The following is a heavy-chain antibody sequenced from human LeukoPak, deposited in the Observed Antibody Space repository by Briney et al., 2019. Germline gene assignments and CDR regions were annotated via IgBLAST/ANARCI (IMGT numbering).Heavy chain of an antibody. Sequence: PSETLSLTCTVSGGSISSYYWSWIRQPPGKGLEWIGYIYYSGSTNYNPSLKSRVTISVDTSKNQFSLKLSSVTAADTAVYYCACNQGRSGSYPIGYWGQGTLVTVSS. CDR3: ACNQGRSGSYPIGY. D-gene: IGHD1-26*01. J-gene: IGHJ4*02. V-gene: IGHV4-59*01. CDR2: IYYSGST. CDR1: GGSISSYY.